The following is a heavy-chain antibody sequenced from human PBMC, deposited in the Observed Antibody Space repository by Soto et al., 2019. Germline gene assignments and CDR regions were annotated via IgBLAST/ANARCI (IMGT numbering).Heavy chain of an antibody. J-gene: IGHJ4*02. CDR1: GASISSSPSY. CDR3: VSFRSNTILSY. V-gene: IGHV4-39*01. D-gene: IGHD2-2*02. Sequence: PSETLSLTCTVSGASISSSPSYWAWIRQSPGRGLEWIGHIFYSGTTSYSPSLRSRVSLSADRSKNQFSLKLSSVTAADAAVYFCVSFRSNTILSYWGQGTLVTVSS. CDR2: IFYSGTT.